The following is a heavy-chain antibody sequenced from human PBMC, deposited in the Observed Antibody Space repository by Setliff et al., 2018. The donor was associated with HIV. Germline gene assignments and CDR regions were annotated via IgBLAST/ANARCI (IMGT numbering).Heavy chain of an antibody. CDR3: ARVWEWNYDLGY. V-gene: IGHV1-18*01. J-gene: IGHJ4*02. D-gene: IGHD1-7*01. CDR1: GYTFTSYG. CDR2: ISAYNGNT. Sequence: ASVKVSCKASGYTFTSYGISRVRQAPGQGLEWMGWISAYNGNTNYAQKLQGRVTMTRDTSTSTAYMELRSLRSDDTAVYYCARVWEWNYDLGYWGQGTLVTVSS.